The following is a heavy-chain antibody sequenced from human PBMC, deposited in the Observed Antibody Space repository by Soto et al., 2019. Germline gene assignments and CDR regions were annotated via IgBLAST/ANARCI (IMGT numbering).Heavy chain of an antibody. CDR3: ARGLAAAGTVAFDI. CDR2: IYTSGST. V-gene: IGHV4-4*07. CDR1: GGSISSYY. D-gene: IGHD6-13*01. J-gene: IGHJ3*02. Sequence: QVQLQESGPGLVKPSETLSLTCTVSGGSISSYYWSWIRQPAGKGLEWIGRIYTSGSTNYNPSLKSRVTMSVDTSKNQFSLKLSSVTAADTAVYYWARGLAAAGTVAFDIWGQGTMVTVSS.